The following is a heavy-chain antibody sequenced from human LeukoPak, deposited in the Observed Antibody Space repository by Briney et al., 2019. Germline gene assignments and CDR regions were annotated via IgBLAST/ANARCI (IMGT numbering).Heavy chain of an antibody. V-gene: IGHV4-4*02. CDR1: GGSITTTNY. CDR3: SRESGPYSPFGH. J-gene: IGHJ4*02. D-gene: IGHD1-26*01. CDR2: ISLSGYT. Sequence: SETLSLTCGVSGGSITTTNYWSWVRQSPGRGLEWIGEISLSGYTGFNPSLRGRVTMSLDESKSHLSLTLTSVTAADTAIYYCSRESGPYSPFGHWGQGILVTVTT.